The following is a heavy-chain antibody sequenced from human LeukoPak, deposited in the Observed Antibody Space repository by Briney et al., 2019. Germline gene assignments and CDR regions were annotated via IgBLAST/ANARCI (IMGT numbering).Heavy chain of an antibody. D-gene: IGHD6-19*01. CDR1: GYAFTGYY. V-gene: IGHV1-2*02. J-gene: IGHJ4*02. Sequence: ASVKVSCKASGYAFTGYYMHWVRQAPGQGLECMGWINPNSGGTNYAQKFQGRVTMTRDTSIGTAYMELSRLRSDDTAVYYCARAAVAGTVPFDYWGQGTLVTVSS. CDR2: INPNSGGT. CDR3: ARAAVAGTVPFDY.